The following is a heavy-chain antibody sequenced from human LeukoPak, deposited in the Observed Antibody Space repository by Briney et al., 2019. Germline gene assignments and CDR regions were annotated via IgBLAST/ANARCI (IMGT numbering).Heavy chain of an antibody. J-gene: IGHJ4*02. CDR2: IYYSGST. Sequence: SSETLSLTCTVSGGSISSYYWIWIRQPPGKGLEWIGYIYYSGSTNYNPSLKSRVTISVDTSKNQFSLKLSSVTAADTAVYYCARDVEQLVFDYWGQGTLVTVSS. V-gene: IGHV4-59*01. CDR1: GGSISSYY. D-gene: IGHD6-6*01. CDR3: ARDVEQLVFDY.